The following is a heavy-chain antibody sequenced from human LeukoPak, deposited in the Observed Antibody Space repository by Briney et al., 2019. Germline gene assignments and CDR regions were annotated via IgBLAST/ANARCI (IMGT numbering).Heavy chain of an antibody. Sequence: PGGSLRLSCATSGFTLSTYWMTWVRQAPGKGLQWVANIKEDGSLKYCVDSVKGRFTISRDNAKNSLYLQMNSLRVEDTAVYYCARDVLGRSGEQLDYWGQGTLVTVSS. CDR3: ARDVLGRSGEQLDY. CDR2: IKEDGSLK. J-gene: IGHJ4*02. V-gene: IGHV3-7*03. CDR1: GFTLSTYW. D-gene: IGHD3-3*01.